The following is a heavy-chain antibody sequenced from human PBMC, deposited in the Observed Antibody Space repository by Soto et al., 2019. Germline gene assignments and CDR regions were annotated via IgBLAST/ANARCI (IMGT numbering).Heavy chain of an antibody. J-gene: IGHJ5*02. CDR3: ARHNVDYYDSSGDLSLDP. Sequence: PSETLSLTCTVSGGSITSDYSCWSWIRQPPGEGLEWIGHIFDSGTTYTNPSLRSQVAISLDTSKNHFSLTLSSVTAADTAVYYCARHNVDYYDSSGDLSLDPWGQGALVTVSS. V-gene: IGHV4-30-4*01. D-gene: IGHD3-22*01. CDR2: IFDSGTT. CDR1: GGSITSDYSC.